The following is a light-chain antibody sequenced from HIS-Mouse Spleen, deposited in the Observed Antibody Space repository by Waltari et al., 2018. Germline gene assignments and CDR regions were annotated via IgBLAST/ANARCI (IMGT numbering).Light chain of an antibody. CDR1: QGISSY. V-gene: IGKV1-8*01. CDR3: QQYYSYPYT. Sequence: AIRMTQSPSSLSPSTVDRVTITCRASQGISSYLAWYQHKPGKAPKLLIYAASTLQSGVPSRFSGSGSGTDFTLTISCLQSEDFATYYCQQYYSYPYTFGQGTKLEIK. CDR2: AAS. J-gene: IGKJ2*01.